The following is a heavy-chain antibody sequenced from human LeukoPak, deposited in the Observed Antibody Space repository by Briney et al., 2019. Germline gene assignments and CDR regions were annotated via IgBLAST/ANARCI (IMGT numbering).Heavy chain of an antibody. V-gene: IGHV4-59*01. CDR3: ARDWFADY. Sequence: SETLSLTCTVSGGSISSYYWSWIRQPPGKGLEWIGYIYYSGSTNYPSLKSRVTISVDTSKNQFSLKLSSVTAADTAVYYCARDWFADYWGQGTLVIVSS. CDR2: IYYSGST. D-gene: IGHD3-10*01. CDR1: GGSISSYY. J-gene: IGHJ4*02.